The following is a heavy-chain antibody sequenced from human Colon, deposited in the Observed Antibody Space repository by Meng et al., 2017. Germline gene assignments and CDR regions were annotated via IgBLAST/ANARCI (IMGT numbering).Heavy chain of an antibody. CDR2: IYYSGST. J-gene: IGHJ4*02. CDR1: GGSVSSGSYY. V-gene: IGHV4-61*01. Sequence: HVQLHESGPGLVRPSETLSPPCTFSGGSVSSGSYYWSWIRQPPGKGLEWIGYIYYSGSTNYNPSLKSRVTISVDTSKNQFSLKLSSVTAADTAVYYCARGASDYDFDYWGQGTLVTVSS. D-gene: IGHD3-22*01. CDR3: ARGASDYDFDY.